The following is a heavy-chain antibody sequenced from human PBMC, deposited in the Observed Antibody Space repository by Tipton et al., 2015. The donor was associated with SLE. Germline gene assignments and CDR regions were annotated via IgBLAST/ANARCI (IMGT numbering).Heavy chain of an antibody. CDR1: GGSISRYY. V-gene: IGHV4-59*07. J-gene: IGHJ3*02. Sequence: TLSLTCTVSGGSISRYYWSWIRQPPGKGLEWIGYIYYSGSTNYNPSLKSRVTISVDTSKNQFSLKLSSVTAADTAVYYCARGLWELLHDGFDIWGQGTMVTVSS. CDR3: ARGLWELLHDGFDI. D-gene: IGHD1-26*01. CDR2: IYYSGST.